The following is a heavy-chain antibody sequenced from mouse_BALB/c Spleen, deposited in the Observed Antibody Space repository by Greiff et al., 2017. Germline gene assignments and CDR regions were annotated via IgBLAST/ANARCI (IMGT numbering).Heavy chain of an antibody. V-gene: IGHV3-8*02. J-gene: IGHJ4*01. Sequence: VQLKESGPSLVKPSQTLSLTCSVTGDSITSGYWNWIRKFPGNKLEYMGYISYSGSTYYNPSLKSRISITRDTSKNQYYLQLNSVTTEDTATYYCAGSLYGNYEGDYAMDYWGQGTSVTVSS. CDR3: AGSLYGNYEGDYAMDY. CDR1: GDSITSGY. CDR2: ISYSGST. D-gene: IGHD2-1*01.